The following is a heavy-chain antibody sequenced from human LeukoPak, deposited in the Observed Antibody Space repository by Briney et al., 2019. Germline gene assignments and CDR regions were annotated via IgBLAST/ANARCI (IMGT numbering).Heavy chain of an antibody. CDR1: GYTFTGYY. D-gene: IGHD5-18*01. V-gene: IGHV1-2*02. Sequence: APVKVSCKASGYTFTGYYIHWVRQAPGQGLEWMGWINPNSGGTNYAQKFQGRVTMTRDTSISTAYMELSRLRSDNTAVYYCAREVAYGYSYGNDYWGQGTLVTVSS. CDR2: INPNSGGT. J-gene: IGHJ4*02. CDR3: AREVAYGYSYGNDY.